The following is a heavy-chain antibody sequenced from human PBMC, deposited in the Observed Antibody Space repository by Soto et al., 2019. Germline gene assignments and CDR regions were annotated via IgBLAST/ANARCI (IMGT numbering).Heavy chain of an antibody. D-gene: IGHD7-27*01. CDR3: ARDHWVDY. V-gene: IGHV3-48*02. Sequence: EVQLVESGGGLVQPGXSXRLSCAASGFTFSYYSMNWVRQAPGRGLEWISHISGSGSTIHYADSVKGRFTISRDNAKNSLFLQMNSLRDEDTAVYYCARDHWVDYWGQGTLVTVSS. CDR1: GFTFSYYS. CDR2: ISGSGSTI. J-gene: IGHJ4*02.